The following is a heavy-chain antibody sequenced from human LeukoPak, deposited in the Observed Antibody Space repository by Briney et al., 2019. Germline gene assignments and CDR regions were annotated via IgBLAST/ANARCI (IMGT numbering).Heavy chain of an antibody. CDR2: IYYSGST. Sequence: SQTLSLTCTVSGGSISSGDYYWSWIRQPPGKGLEWIGYIYYSGSTYYNPSLKSRVTISVDTSKNQFSLKLSSVTAADTAVYYCTRDPRLREFESWGQGTLVTVSS. V-gene: IGHV4-30-4*01. CDR3: TRDPRLREFES. D-gene: IGHD2-21*02. J-gene: IGHJ1*01. CDR1: GGSISSGDYY.